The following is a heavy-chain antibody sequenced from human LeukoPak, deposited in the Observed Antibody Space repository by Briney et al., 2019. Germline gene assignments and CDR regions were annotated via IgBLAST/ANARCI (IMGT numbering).Heavy chain of an antibody. CDR2: IWYDGSNK. V-gene: IGHV3-33*01. J-gene: IGHJ6*02. CDR1: GFTFSSYG. Sequence: PGGSLRLSCAASGFTFSSYGMHWVRQAPGKGLEWVAVIWYDGSNKYYADSVKGRFTISRDNSKNTLYLQMNSLRAEDTAVHYCARDRIPTYYYGMDVWGQGTTVTVSS. CDR3: ARDRIPTYYYGMDV.